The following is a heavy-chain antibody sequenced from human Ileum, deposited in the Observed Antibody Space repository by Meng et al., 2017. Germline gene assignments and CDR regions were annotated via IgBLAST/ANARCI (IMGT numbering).Heavy chain of an antibody. V-gene: IGHV3-33*01. D-gene: IGHD6-19*01. Sequence: VQLVESGGGGGQPGTSLRLSSAASGFTFRSYGMHWVRQAPGKGLEWVAVIWFDGSKTYYADSVKGRFTVSRDNSKNTLYLQMNSLRADDTAVYYCARYRSGSSDYWGPGTLVTVSS. CDR2: IWFDGSKT. CDR1: GFTFRSYG. CDR3: ARYRSGSSDY. J-gene: IGHJ4*02.